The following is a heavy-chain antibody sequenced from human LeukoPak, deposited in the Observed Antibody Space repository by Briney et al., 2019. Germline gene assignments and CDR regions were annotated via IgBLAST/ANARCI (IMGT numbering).Heavy chain of an antibody. J-gene: IGHJ4*02. CDR2: IPSDGSNN. CDR1: GFTFNSYA. V-gene: IGHV3-30-3*01. Sequence: GGSLRLSCAASGFTFNSYAMHWVRQAPGKGLEWVAVIPSDGSNNYYADSVKGRFTISRDNSKNTLYLQVNSLRAEDTAVYYCARDRYSSGWYGDFDCWGQGTLVTVSS. CDR3: ARDRYSSGWYGDFDC. D-gene: IGHD6-19*01.